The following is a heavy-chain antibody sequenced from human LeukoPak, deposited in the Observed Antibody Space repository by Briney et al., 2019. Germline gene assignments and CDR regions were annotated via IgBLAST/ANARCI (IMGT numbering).Heavy chain of an antibody. D-gene: IGHD5-12*01. J-gene: IGHJ4*02. CDR2: ISGSGGST. CDR1: GFTFSSYA. Sequence: GGSLRLSCAASGFTFSSYAMSWVRQAPGKGLEWVSAISGSGGSTYYADSVKGRFTISRDNSKNTLYLQMNSLRAEDTAVYYCARTRSDIVAYFDYWGQGTLVTVSS. V-gene: IGHV3-23*01. CDR3: ARTRSDIVAYFDY.